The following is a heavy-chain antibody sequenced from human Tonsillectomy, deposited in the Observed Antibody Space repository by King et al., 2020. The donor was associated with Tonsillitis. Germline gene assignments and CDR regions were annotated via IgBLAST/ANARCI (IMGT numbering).Heavy chain of an antibody. J-gene: IGHJ5*02. CDR3: ARAYYGDYRYWFDP. V-gene: IGHV3-48*02. D-gene: IGHD4-17*01. CDR2: ISSSSSTI. CDR1: GFTFSSDS. Sequence: VQLVESGGGLVQPGGSLRLSCAASGFTFSSDSMNWVRQAPGKGLEWVSYISSSSSTIYYADSVKGRFTISRDNAKNSLYLQMNSLRDEDTAVYYCARAYYGDYRYWFDPWGQGTLVTVSS.